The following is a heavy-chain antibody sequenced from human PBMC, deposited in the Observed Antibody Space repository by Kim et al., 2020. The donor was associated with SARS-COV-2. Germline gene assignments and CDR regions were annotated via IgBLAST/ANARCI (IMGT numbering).Heavy chain of an antibody. V-gene: IGHV4-59*01. CDR2: IYYSGST. CDR1: GGSISSYY. J-gene: IGHJ1*01. D-gene: IGHD6-19*01. CDR3: ARDGNSSGWTRIEYFQH. Sequence: SETLSLTCTVSGGSISSYYWSWIRQPPGKGLEWIGYIYYSGSTNYNPSLKSRVTISVDTSKNQFSLKLSSVTAVDTAVYYCARDGNSSGWTRIEYFQHWGQGTLVTVSS.